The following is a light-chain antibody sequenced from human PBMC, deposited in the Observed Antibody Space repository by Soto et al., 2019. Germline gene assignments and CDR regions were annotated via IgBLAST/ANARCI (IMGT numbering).Light chain of an antibody. CDR3: QHHNSYSQT. CDR1: QSIRNY. CDR2: GAY. V-gene: IGKV1-5*01. J-gene: IGKJ1*01. Sequence: VGDRVTITCRASQSIRNYLAWYQQMPGKAPKLLIYGAYNLQSGVPSRFSGSGSGTEFTLTISSLQPDDFATYFCQHHNSYSQTFGQGTKV.